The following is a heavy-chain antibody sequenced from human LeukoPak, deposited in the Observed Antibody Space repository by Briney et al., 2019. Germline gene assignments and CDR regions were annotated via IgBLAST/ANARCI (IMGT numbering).Heavy chain of an antibody. D-gene: IGHD1-26*01. CDR2: ISSSGSTI. J-gene: IGHJ3*02. Sequence: GGSLRLSCAASGFTFSDYYMSWIRQAPGKGLEWVSYISSSGSTIYYADSVKGRFTISRDNAKKALYLQMNSLRVEDTAVYYCARVEGAKSAFDIWGQGTMVTVSS. CDR1: GFTFSDYY. CDR3: ARVEGAKSAFDI. V-gene: IGHV3-11*04.